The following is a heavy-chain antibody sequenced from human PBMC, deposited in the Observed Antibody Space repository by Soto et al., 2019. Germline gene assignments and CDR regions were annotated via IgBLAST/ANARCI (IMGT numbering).Heavy chain of an antibody. V-gene: IGHV1-3*01. CDR3: ARKGQYSYGY. Sequence: GASVKVSCKASGYTFNNYALHWVRQAPGQRPEWMGWINAGSGHTQYSQRFQDRVTITRDTSASTAYMELSSLTSEDTAVYYCARKGQYSYGYWGQGTQVTVSS. D-gene: IGHD5-18*01. CDR2: INAGSGHT. CDR1: GYTFNNYA. J-gene: IGHJ4*02.